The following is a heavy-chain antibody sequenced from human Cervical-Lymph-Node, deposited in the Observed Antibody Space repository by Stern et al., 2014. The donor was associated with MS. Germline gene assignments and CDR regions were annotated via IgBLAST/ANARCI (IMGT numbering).Heavy chain of an antibody. V-gene: IGHV1-3*01. CDR1: GYTFTSYA. CDR2: INGGNGNT. CDR3: ANSSGYLNWFDP. D-gene: IGHD3-22*01. Sequence: QVQLVQSGAEVKKPGASVKVSCKASGYTFTSYAMHWVRQAPGQRPEWMGWINGGNGNTKYSQKFQGRVTITRDTSASTAYMELRSLRSEDTAVYYCANSSGYLNWFDPWGQGTLVTVSS. J-gene: IGHJ5*02.